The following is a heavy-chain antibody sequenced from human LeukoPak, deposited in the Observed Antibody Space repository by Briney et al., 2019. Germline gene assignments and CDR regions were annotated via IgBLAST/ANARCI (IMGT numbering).Heavy chain of an antibody. Sequence: ASVKVSCKASGYTFTSYDMHWVRQAPGQGLEWMGIINPSGGSTSYAQKFQGRVTMTRDTSTSTVYMELSSLRSEDTAVYYCARSRTNPYCSSTSCASRKNYWFDPWGQGTLVTVS. CDR1: GYTFTSYD. CDR2: INPSGGST. V-gene: IGHV1-46*01. D-gene: IGHD2-2*01. J-gene: IGHJ5*02. CDR3: ARSRTNPYCSSTSCASRKNYWFDP.